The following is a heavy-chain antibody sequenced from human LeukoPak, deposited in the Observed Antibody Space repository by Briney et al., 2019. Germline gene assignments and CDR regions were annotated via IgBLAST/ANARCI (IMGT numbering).Heavy chain of an antibody. J-gene: IGHJ4*02. V-gene: IGHV3-48*04. CDR1: GFTFSSNS. CDR2: ISSSSSSM. D-gene: IGHD2-2*01. CDR3: AGYCSSTSCRNIDY. Sequence: GGSLRLSCAASGFTFSSNSMNWVRQAPGKGLEWVSYISSSSSSMYYADSVKGRFTISRDNAKNSLYLQMNSLRAEDTAVYYCAGYCSSTSCRNIDYWGQGTLVTVSS.